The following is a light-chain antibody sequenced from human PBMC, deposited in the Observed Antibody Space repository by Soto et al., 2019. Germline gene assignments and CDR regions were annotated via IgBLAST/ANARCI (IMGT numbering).Light chain of an antibody. CDR2: WAS. Sequence: DIVMTQFPDSLAVSLGERATINCKSSQSVLYSSNNKDYLAWYQQKPGQPPKLLIYWASTRQFGVPDRFSGSGSGTEFTLTISSLQAEDVAVYYCQQYYTTPRTFGQGTKVEIK. CDR1: QSVLYSSNNKDY. CDR3: QQYYTTPRT. J-gene: IGKJ1*01. V-gene: IGKV4-1*01.